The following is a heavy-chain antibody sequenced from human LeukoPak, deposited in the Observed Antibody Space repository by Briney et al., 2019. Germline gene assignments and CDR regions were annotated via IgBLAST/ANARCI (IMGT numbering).Heavy chain of an antibody. CDR3: AKFRGGSGSSIISFDY. CDR1: GFTFSSYA. CDR2: ISGSGGST. D-gene: IGHD3-10*01. Sequence: GGSLRLSCAASGFTFSSYAMSWVRQAPGKGLEWVSAISGSGGSTYYADSVKGRFTISRDNSKNTLYLQMNSLRAEDTAVYYCAKFRGGSGSSIISFDYWGQGTLVTVSS. V-gene: IGHV3-23*01. J-gene: IGHJ4*02.